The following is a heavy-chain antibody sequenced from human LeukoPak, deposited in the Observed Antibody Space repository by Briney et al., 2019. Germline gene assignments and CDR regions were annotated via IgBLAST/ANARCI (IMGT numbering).Heavy chain of an antibody. J-gene: IGHJ4*02. D-gene: IGHD3-22*01. CDR1: GYTFTSYD. Sequence: GASVRVSCKASGYTFTSYDINWVRQAPGQGLEWMGWMNPNSGNTGYAQKFKGRVTMTRNTSISTAYMEMSSLRSEDTAVYYCARGPLPDPDYYDSSGYPFDYWGQGTLVTVSS. CDR3: ARGPLPDPDYYDSSGYPFDY. CDR2: MNPNSGNT. V-gene: IGHV1-8*01.